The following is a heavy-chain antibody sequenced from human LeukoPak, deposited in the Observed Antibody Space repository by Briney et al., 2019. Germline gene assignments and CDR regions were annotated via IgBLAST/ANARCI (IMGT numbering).Heavy chain of an antibody. J-gene: IGHJ6*02. CDR2: IYYSGST. CDR1: GGSISSYY. CDR3: ARDPGPNYDILTGYSGYGMDV. Sequence: SETLSLTCTVSGGSISSYYWSWIRQPPGKGLEGIGYIYYSGSTNYNPSLQSRVTISVDTSKNQFSLKLSSVTAADTAVYYCARDPGPNYDILTGYSGYGMDVWGQGTTVTVSS. D-gene: IGHD3-9*01. V-gene: IGHV4-59*01.